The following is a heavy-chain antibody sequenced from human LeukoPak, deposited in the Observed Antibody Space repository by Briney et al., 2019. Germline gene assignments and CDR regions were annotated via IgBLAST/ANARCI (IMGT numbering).Heavy chain of an antibody. CDR2: CYYSRNT. Sequence: PSETLSLTCTVSGDSIGSSEDYWGWIRKPPGKGLEWIVSCYYSRNTYYNPSLKSRVTISVDTSKTQLSLTLTPVSAADTAVYYCARHPHNYYDNSARWGQGTLVTVSS. D-gene: IGHD3-22*01. CDR3: ARHPHNYYDNSAR. J-gene: IGHJ4*02. V-gene: IGHV4-39*01. CDR1: GDSIGSSEDY.